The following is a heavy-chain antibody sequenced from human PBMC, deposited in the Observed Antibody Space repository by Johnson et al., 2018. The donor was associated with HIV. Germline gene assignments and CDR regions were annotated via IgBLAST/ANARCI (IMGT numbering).Heavy chain of an antibody. CDR1: GFTFDDYA. CDR3: ARDVIKVIAARDDAFDI. CDR2: ISWDGGST. D-gene: IGHD6-6*01. Sequence: VQLVESGGGVVQPGRSLRLSCAASGFTFDDYAMHWVRQAPGKGLEWVSLISWDGGSTYYADSVKGRFTISRDNSKNSLYLQMNSLRDEDTAVYYCARDVIKVIAARDDAFDIWGQGTMVTVSS. V-gene: IGHV3-43D*03. J-gene: IGHJ3*02.